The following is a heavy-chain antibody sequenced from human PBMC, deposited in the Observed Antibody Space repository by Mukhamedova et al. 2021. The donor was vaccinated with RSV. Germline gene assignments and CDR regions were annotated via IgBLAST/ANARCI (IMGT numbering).Heavy chain of an antibody. D-gene: IGHD3-22*01. Sequence: GKGLEWIGSIYYSGSTYYNPSLKSRVTISVDTSKNQFSLKLSSVTAADTAVYYCARPSEIHYYDSSGYFGYSDLWGRGTLVTVSS. J-gene: IGHJ2*01. CDR2: IYYSGST. CDR3: ARPSEIHYYDSSGYFGYSDL. V-gene: IGHV4-39*07.